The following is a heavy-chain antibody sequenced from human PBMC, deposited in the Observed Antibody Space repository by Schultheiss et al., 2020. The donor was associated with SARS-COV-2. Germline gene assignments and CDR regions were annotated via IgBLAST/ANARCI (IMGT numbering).Heavy chain of an antibody. J-gene: IGHJ6*02. CDR3: ARDYSNIDYDYDYGMDV. CDR1: GGSISSSSYY. D-gene: IGHD4-11*01. V-gene: IGHV4-39*07. CDR2: INDSGSS. Sequence: SETLSLTCTVSGGSISSSSYYWGWIRQPPGKGLEWIGEINDSGSSNYNPSLKSRVTISVDTSRNQFSLNLRSMTAADTAVYYCARDYSNIDYDYDYGMDVWGQGTTVTVSS.